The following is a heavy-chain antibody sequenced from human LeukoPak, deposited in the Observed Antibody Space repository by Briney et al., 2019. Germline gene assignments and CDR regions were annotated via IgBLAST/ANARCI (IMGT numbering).Heavy chain of an antibody. Sequence: SETLSLTCTVSGGSISSGGYQWSWIRQHPGKGLEWIGYINSRGSTYYNPSLTSRVTISLDTSKNEFSLKLRSVTAADTALYYCARASGDFIYFDYWGQGTLVTVSS. CDR3: ARASGDFIYFDY. D-gene: IGHD4-17*01. V-gene: IGHV4-31*03. J-gene: IGHJ4*02. CDR1: GGSISSGGYQ. CDR2: INSRGST.